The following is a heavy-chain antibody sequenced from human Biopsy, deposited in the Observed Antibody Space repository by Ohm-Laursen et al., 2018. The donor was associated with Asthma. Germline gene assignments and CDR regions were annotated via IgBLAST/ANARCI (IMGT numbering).Heavy chain of an antibody. J-gene: IGHJ4*02. V-gene: IGHV3-23*01. CDR2: ISGNSGIT. CDR1: GFTFRAHA. D-gene: IGHD6-13*01. CDR3: AKDRSGTWYGFDY. Sequence: SLRLSCAASGFTFRAHAMSWVRQAPGKGLEWVSTISGNSGITYYADSVKGRFTISRDNSQNTLYLHMDSLSAEDTAVYYSAKDRSGTWYGFDYWGQGTLVTVSS.